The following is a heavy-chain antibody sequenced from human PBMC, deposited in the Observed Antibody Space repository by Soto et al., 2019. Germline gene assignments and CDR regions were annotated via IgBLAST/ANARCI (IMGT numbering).Heavy chain of an antibody. J-gene: IGHJ3*02. D-gene: IGHD3-16*02. Sequence: QVQLVQSGAEVKKPGASVKVSCKASGYTFTSYGISGVRQAPGQGLEWMGWISAYNGNTNYAQKLQGRVTMTTDTSTSTAYMELRSLRSDNTAVYYCARDSYDYVWGSYRYYAFDIWGQGTMVTVSS. CDR2: ISAYNGNT. V-gene: IGHV1-18*01. CDR3: ARDSYDYVWGSYRYYAFDI. CDR1: GYTFTSYG.